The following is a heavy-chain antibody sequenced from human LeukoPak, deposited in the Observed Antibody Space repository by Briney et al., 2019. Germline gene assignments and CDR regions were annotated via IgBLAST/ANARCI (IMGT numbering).Heavy chain of an antibody. Sequence: PGGSLRLSCAASGFTLSSYAMHWVRQAPGKGLEWGAIISYDGSNEHYADSVKGRFTIPRDNSKNTLYLQMNSLRAEDTAIYYCTRGRGSYSLDYWGRGPLVTVSS. CDR3: TRGRGSYSLDY. J-gene: IGHJ4*02. CDR1: GFTLSSYA. V-gene: IGHV3-30*01. CDR2: ISYDGSNE. D-gene: IGHD1-26*01.